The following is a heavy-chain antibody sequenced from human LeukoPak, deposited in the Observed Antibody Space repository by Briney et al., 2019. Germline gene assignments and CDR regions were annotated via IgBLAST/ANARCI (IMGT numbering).Heavy chain of an antibody. J-gene: IGHJ4*02. CDR3: ATSYSSSLFDY. CDR1: GGTFSSYA. D-gene: IGHD6-13*01. V-gene: IGHV1-24*01. CDR2: FDPEDGET. Sequence: VASVKVSCKASGGTFSSYAISWVRQAPGQGLEWMGGFDPEDGETIYAQKFQGRVTMTEDTSTDTAYMELSSLRSEDTAVYYCATSYSSSLFDYWGQGTLVTVSS.